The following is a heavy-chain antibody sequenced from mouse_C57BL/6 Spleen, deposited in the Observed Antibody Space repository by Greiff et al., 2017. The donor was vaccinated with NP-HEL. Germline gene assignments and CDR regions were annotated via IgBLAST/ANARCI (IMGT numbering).Heavy chain of an antibody. J-gene: IGHJ3*01. V-gene: IGHV1-61*01. D-gene: IGHD1-1*01. CDR2: IYPSDSET. Sequence: QVQLQQPGAELVRPGSSVKLSCKASGYTFTSYWMDWVKQRPGQGLEWIGNIYPSDSETHYNQKFKDKATLTVDKSSSTAYMQLSSLTSEDSAVYYCASLATVVATRGFAYWGQGTLVTVSA. CDR3: ASLATVVATRGFAY. CDR1: GYTFTSYW.